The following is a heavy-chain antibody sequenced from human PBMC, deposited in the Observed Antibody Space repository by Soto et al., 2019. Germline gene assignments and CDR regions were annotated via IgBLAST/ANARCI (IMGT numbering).Heavy chain of an antibody. CDR3: AKHRPRIAAAGTYYFDY. V-gene: IGHV3-23*01. CDR2: ISGSGGST. J-gene: IGHJ4*02. D-gene: IGHD6-13*01. Sequence: PGGSLRLSCAASGFTFSSYAMSWVRQAPGKGLEWVSAISGSGGSTYYADSVKGRFTISRDNSKNTLYLQMNSLRAGDTAVYYCAKHRPRIAAAGTYYFDYWGQGTLVTVSS. CDR1: GFTFSSYA.